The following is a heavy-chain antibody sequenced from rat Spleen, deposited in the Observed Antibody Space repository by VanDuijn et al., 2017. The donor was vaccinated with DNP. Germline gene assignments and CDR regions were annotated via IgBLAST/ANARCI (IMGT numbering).Heavy chain of an antibody. J-gene: IGHJ4*01. CDR2: ITTSGDTT. D-gene: IGHD1-4*01. CDR3: VREHHGYNYHYYYAMDA. V-gene: IGHV5-25*01. Sequence: EVQLVESGGGLVQPGRSLKLSCAASGFTFSNYDMAWVRQAPTKGLEWVASITTSGDTTYYRDSVRGRFTVSRDNAKSSLYLQMDSLRSEDTATFYCVREHHGYNYHYYYAMDAWGQGTSVTVSS. CDR1: GFTFSNYD.